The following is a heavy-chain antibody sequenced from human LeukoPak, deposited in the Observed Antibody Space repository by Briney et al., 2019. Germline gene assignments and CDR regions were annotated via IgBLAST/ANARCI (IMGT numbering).Heavy chain of an antibody. CDR3: STWTDLYDY. Sequence: GGSLRLSCAASGFTFSNAWMSWVRQAPGKGLDWVGRIRSKTDGGTTDHAASVKGRFTISRDDSNNMLYLQMNSLKTEDTAVYYCSTWTDLYDYWGQGTLVTVSS. V-gene: IGHV3-15*01. J-gene: IGHJ4*02. CDR1: GFTFSNAW. CDR2: IRSKTDGGTT. D-gene: IGHD3/OR15-3a*01.